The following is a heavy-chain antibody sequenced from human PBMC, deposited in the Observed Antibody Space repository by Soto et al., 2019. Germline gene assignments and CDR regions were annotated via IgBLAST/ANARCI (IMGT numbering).Heavy chain of an antibody. CDR1: VFSFGSYA. Sequence: GGSLRLSCAASVFSFGSYALIWVRQAPGKGLEWVSTISGSDGKTFYADSVKGRFSISRDTSQSTLYLQMNSLRADDTAMYYCARWSYLDYWGQGTRVTVSS. J-gene: IGHJ4*02. CDR2: ISGSDGKT. V-gene: IGHV3-23*01. D-gene: IGHD3-3*01. CDR3: ARWSYLDY.